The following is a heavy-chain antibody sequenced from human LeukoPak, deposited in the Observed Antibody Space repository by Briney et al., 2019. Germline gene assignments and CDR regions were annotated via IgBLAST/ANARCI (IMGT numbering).Heavy chain of an antibody. V-gene: IGHV4-34*01. D-gene: IGHD3-16*02. CDR3: ARGGLSAARGGTWGSYRYTTPSHAFDI. Sequence: PSETLSLTCAVYGGSFSGYYWSWIRQPPGKGLEWIGEINHSGSTNYNPSLKSRVTISVDTSKNQFSLKLSSVTAADTAVYYCARGGLSAARGGTWGSYRYTTPSHAFDIWGQGTMVTVSS. CDR1: GGSFSGYY. J-gene: IGHJ3*02. CDR2: INHSGST.